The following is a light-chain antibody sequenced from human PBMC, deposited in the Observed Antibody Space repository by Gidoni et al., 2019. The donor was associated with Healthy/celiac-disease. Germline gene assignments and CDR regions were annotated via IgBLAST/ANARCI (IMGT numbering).Light chain of an antibody. CDR1: QSISSY. V-gene: IGKV1-39*01. Sequence: DIQMTQSPSSLSASVGDRVTITCRASQSISSYLNWYQQKPGHAPKLLIYAASSLQSGVPSMFSGSGSGTDFTLTISSLQPEDFATYYCQQSYSTPQTFGGGTKVEIK. CDR2: AAS. CDR3: QQSYSTPQT. J-gene: IGKJ4*01.